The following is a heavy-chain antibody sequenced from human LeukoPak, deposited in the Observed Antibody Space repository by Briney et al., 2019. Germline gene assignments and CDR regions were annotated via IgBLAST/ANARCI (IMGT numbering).Heavy chain of an antibody. Sequence: GGSLRLSCAASGFTFDNYAMHWVRQAPGKGLEWVSGIAWNSGNTGFADSVKGRFTISRDNAENSLSLQMNSLTPEDTAFYFCAKDMNSYGSGSSYNPWGPFDSWGQGTLVAVSS. V-gene: IGHV3-9*01. CDR2: IAWNSGNT. CDR1: GFTFDNYA. CDR3: AKDMNSYGSGSSYNPWGPFDS. J-gene: IGHJ4*02. D-gene: IGHD3-10*01.